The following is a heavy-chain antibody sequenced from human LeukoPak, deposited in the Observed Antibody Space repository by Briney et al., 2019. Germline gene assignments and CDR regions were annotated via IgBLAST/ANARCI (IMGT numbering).Heavy chain of an antibody. D-gene: IGHD5-12*01. V-gene: IGHV1-46*01. Sequence: ASMKVSCKASGFTFTNYFMHWVRPAPGQGLEWMGMIKPSDGTTWYAQRFQGRVTMTRDTSTTTLYMELSSLRAEDTAVYYCARAVDQDFDYWGQGTLVTVSS. CDR3: ARAVDQDFDY. J-gene: IGHJ4*02. CDR2: IKPSDGTT. CDR1: GFTFTNYF.